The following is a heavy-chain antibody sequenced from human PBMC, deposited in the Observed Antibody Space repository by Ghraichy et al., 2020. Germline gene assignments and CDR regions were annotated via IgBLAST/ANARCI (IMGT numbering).Heavy chain of an antibody. V-gene: IGHV4-38-2*01. Sequence: SETLSLTCAVSGYSISSGYYWGWIRQPPGKGLEWIGSIYHSGSTYYNPSLKSRVTISVDTSKNQFSLKLSSVTAADTAVYYCARVVGETRVAFDIWGQGTMVTVSS. CDR2: IYHSGST. CDR3: ARVVGETRVAFDI. D-gene: IGHD1-26*01. J-gene: IGHJ3*02. CDR1: GYSISSGYY.